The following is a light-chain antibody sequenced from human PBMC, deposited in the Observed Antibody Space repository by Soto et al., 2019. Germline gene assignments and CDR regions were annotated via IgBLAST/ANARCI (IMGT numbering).Light chain of an antibody. CDR3: HQYNSFSQT. V-gene: IGKV1-5*01. CDR1: QGISNY. J-gene: IGKJ1*01. CDR2: DAS. Sequence: DIQMSQSPSSLSASVGDRVTITCRASQGISNYLACYQRKPGKAPKLLIYDASNLESGVPSRFSGGGSGTEFTLNISSLQPDDFATYYCHQYNSFSQTFGQGTKVDI.